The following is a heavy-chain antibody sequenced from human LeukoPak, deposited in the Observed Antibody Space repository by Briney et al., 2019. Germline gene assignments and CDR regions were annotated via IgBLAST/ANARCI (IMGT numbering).Heavy chain of an antibody. J-gene: IGHJ4*02. CDR1: GFTFSSYS. D-gene: IGHD1-26*01. V-gene: IGHV3-48*01. CDR3: ARAGSGTDY. CDR2: ISSSSSTR. Sequence: GGSLRLSCAASGFTFSSYSMNWVRQAPGKGLEWVSHISSSSSTRYYADSVKGRFTISRDNAKNSLYMQMNSLRAEDTAVYYCARAGSGTDYWGQGTLVTVSS.